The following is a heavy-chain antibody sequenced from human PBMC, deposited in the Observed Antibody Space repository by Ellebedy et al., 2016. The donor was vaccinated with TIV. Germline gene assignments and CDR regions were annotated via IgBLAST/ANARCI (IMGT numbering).Heavy chain of an antibody. CDR3: ARGYCSGGSCYDWFDP. V-gene: IGHV1-2*02. CDR1: GYTFSGYY. CDR2: INPNNSDT. Sequence: ASVKVSCKASGYTFSGYYVHWVRQAPGQGLEWMGWINPNNSDTNYAQKFQGRVTMTRDTSISTAYMDLSRLRSDDTAVYYCARGYCSGGSCYDWFDPWGQGTLVTVSS. J-gene: IGHJ5*02. D-gene: IGHD2-15*01.